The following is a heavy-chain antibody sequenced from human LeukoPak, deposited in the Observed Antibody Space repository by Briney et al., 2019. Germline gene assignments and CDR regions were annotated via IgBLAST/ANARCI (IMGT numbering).Heavy chain of an antibody. CDR2: IYYSGGT. J-gene: IGHJ3*02. CDR1: GGSISSGGYY. Sequence: SETLSLTSTVSGGSISSGGYYWSWIRQHPGKGLEWIGYIYYSGGTYYNPSLKSRVTISVDTSKNQFSLKLSSVTAADTAVYYCARDVPPDAFDIWGQGTMVTVSS. CDR3: ARDVPPDAFDI. V-gene: IGHV4-31*03. D-gene: IGHD2-2*01.